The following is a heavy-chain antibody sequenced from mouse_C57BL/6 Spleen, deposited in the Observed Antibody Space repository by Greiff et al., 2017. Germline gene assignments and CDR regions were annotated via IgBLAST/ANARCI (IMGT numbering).Heavy chain of an antibody. Sequence: VQLQQSGAELMKPGASVKLSCKATGYTFTGYWIEWVKQRPGHGLEWIGEILPGSGSTNYNEKFKGKATFTADTSSNTAYMHLISLTTEDSAIYYCARFDHYDYDGYAMDYWGQGTSVTVSS. J-gene: IGHJ4*01. CDR3: ARFDHYDYDGYAMDY. CDR1: GYTFTGYW. D-gene: IGHD2-4*01. V-gene: IGHV1-9*01. CDR2: ILPGSGST.